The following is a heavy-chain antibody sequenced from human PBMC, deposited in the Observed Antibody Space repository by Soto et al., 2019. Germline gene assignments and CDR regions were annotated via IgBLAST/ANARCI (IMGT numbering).Heavy chain of an antibody. CDR3: ARGGLRVEMATIGPEDY. V-gene: IGHV1-69*01. Sequence: QVQLVQSGAEVKKPGSSVKVSCKASGGTFSSYAISWVRQAPGQGLEWMGGIIPIFGTANYAQKFQGRVTITGDESTSTAHMELSSLRSEDTAVYYCARGGLRVEMATIGPEDYWGQGTLVTLSS. J-gene: IGHJ4*02. CDR2: IIPIFGTA. D-gene: IGHD5-12*01. CDR1: GGTFSSYA.